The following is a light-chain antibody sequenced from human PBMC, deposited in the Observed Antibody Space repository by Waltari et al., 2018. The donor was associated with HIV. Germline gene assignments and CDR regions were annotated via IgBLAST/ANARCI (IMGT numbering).Light chain of an antibody. V-gene: IGLV1-44*01. CDR1: PPNIGSSN. Sequence: QSVSTQPPSASGAPGQRVTISCSGSPPNIGSSNVNWYQQFSRAAPKLLIYADAQRPSGVPDRFSGSKSGTSASLVISGLQSEDEADYYCSTWDERLNGVVFGGGTRLTVV. CDR2: ADA. J-gene: IGLJ2*01. CDR3: STWDERLNGVV.